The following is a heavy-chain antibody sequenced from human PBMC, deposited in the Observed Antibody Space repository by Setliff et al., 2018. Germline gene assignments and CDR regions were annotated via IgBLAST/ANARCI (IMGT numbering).Heavy chain of an antibody. Sequence: SETLSLTCTLSGGSLTQRYWSRVRQPPGKGLEWIGYVYYNGNTNYNPSLKSRVTISADTSKNQVSLKLTSATAADTAVYYCARDRTAYNYGMDVWGQGTTVTVSS. CDR1: GGSLTQRY. V-gene: IGHV4-59*11. CDR3: ARDRTAYNYGMDV. CDR2: VYYNGNT. J-gene: IGHJ6*02. D-gene: IGHD5-18*01.